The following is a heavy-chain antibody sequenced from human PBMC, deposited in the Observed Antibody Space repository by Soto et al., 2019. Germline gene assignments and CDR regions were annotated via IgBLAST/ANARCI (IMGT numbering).Heavy chain of an antibody. J-gene: IGHJ6*02. V-gene: IGHV4-61*01. CDR2: IYYSGSN. CDR3: ARVTYYYDSSGYFSSYYYYGMDV. CDR1: GDSVSSGSYY. Sequence: SETLSLTCTVSGDSVSSGSYYWSWIRQPPGKGLEWIGYIYYSGSNNYNPSLKSRVTISVDTSKTQFSLKLSSVTAADTAVYYCARVTYYYDSSGYFSSYYYYGMDVWGQGTTVTVS. D-gene: IGHD3-22*01.